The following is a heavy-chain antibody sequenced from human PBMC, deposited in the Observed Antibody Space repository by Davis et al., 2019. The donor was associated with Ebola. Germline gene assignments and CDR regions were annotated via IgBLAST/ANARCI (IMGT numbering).Heavy chain of an antibody. CDR3: VRRGTSYGSGTICGMDV. Sequence: GESLKISCQGSGYSFTSYWIGWVRQMPGKGLEWMGIIYPGDSDTRYSPSFQGQVTISADKSISTAYLQWSSLKASDTAMYYCVRRGTSYGSGTICGMDVWGQGTTVTVSS. V-gene: IGHV5-51*01. CDR2: IYPGDSDT. D-gene: IGHD3-10*01. CDR1: GYSFTSYW. J-gene: IGHJ6*02.